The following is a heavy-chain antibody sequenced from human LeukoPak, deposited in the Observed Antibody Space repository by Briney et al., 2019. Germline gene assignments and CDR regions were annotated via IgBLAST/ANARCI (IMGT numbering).Heavy chain of an antibody. V-gene: IGHV4-39*01. CDR1: GGSIRSSSYY. J-gene: IGHJ4*02. D-gene: IGHD3-3*01. CDR2: IYYSGST. Sequence: SETLSLTCTVSGGSIRSSSYYWGWIRQPPGKGLEWIGNIYYSGSTYYKPSLKSRVTISVDTSKNKFSLKLRSVTAADTAVFYCARWSESATFDSWGQGTLVIVSS. CDR3: ARWSESATFDS.